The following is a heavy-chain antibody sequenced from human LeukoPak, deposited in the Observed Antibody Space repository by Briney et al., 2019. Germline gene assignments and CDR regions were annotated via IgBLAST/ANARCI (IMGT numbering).Heavy chain of an antibody. CDR2: IWYDGSNK. CDR1: GFTFSSYA. Sequence: GGSLRLSCAASGFTFSSYAMHWVRQAPGKGLEWVAVIWYDGSNKYYADSVKGRFTFSRDNSKNTLSLQMDSLRAEDTALYYCARDRGSYYIDFWGQGTPVTVSS. CDR3: ARDRGSYYIDF. V-gene: IGHV3-33*08. D-gene: IGHD1-1*01. J-gene: IGHJ4*02.